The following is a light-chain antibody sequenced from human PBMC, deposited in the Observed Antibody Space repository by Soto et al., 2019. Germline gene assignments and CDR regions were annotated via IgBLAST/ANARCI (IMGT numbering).Light chain of an antibody. J-gene: IGLJ3*02. Sequence: QSALTQPASVSGSPGQSITISCTGTSSDVGIYNYVSWYQQHPGKAPKLMIYVVSNRPSGVSNRFSGSKSGNTASLTISGLQAEDEADYYCSSYTTSSTLVFGGGTKLTVL. CDR1: SSDVGIYNY. CDR2: VVS. V-gene: IGLV2-14*01. CDR3: SSYTTSSTLV.